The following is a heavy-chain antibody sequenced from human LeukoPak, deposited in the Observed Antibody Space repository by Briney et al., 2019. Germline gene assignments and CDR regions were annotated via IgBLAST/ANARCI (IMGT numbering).Heavy chain of an antibody. CDR1: GFTFSNYA. CDR2: ISYDGRYQ. J-gene: IGHJ4*02. V-gene: IGHV3-30*04. Sequence: GGTLRLSCAASGFTFSNYAMDWIRQAPGKGLEWVADISYDGRYQNYVPSVEGRFPVSRDSSRSGLCRQMNSLRREDAAGYYCALQPSVPNGGQGHRVTVSS. D-gene: IGHD4-11*01. CDR3: ALQPSVPN.